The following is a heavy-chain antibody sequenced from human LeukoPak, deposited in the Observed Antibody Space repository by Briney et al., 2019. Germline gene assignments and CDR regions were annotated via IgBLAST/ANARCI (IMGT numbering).Heavy chain of an antibody. CDR2: INTNTGNP. V-gene: IGHV7-4-1*02. J-gene: IGHJ3*02. CDR3: AREVVGANRAFDI. D-gene: IGHD1-26*01. Sequence: ASVKVSCKASGYGFTDYAMNWVRQAPGQGLEWMGWINTNTGNPTYAQGFTGRFVFSLDTSVSTAYLQISSLKAEDTAVYYCAREVVGANRAFDIWGQGTMVTVSS. CDR1: GYGFTDYA.